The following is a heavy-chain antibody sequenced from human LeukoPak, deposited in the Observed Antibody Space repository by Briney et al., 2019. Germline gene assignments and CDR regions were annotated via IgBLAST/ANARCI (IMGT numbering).Heavy chain of an antibody. CDR3: AGPLVFFDY. V-gene: IGHV4-34*01. CDR1: GGSFSGYY. D-gene: IGHD2-8*01. Sequence: SETLSLTCAVYGGSFSGYYWSWIRQPPGKGLEWIGEINHSGSTNYNPSLKSRVTISVDTSKNQFSLKLSSVTAADTAVNYCAGPLVFFDYWGQGTLVTVSS. CDR2: INHSGST. J-gene: IGHJ4*02.